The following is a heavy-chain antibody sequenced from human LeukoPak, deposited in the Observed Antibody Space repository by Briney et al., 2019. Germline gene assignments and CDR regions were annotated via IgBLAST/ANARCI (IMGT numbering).Heavy chain of an antibody. J-gene: IGHJ6*04. Sequence: GGSLRLSCAASGFTFSSYWMSWVRQAPGKGLEWVSYISSSGSTIYYADSVEGRFTISRDNAKNSLYLQMNSLRAEDTAVYYCAELGITMIGGVWGKGTTVTISS. CDR1: GFTFSSYW. CDR3: AELGITMIGGV. CDR2: ISSSGSTI. V-gene: IGHV3-48*04. D-gene: IGHD3-10*02.